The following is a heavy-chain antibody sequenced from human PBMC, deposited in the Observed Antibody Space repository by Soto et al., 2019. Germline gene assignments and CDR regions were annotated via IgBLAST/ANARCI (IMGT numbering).Heavy chain of an antibody. D-gene: IGHD3-22*01. V-gene: IGHV4-31*03. CDR2: IYHSGTT. J-gene: IGHJ4*02. CDR1: GGSISSGGYY. Sequence: QVQLQESGPGLVKPSQTLSLTCTVSGGSISSGGYYWSWIRQHPGKGLEWIGYIYHSGTTYYKSSLKSRLTISVDTSKNQFSLKLSSVTAADTAVYYCASVTKYYDQDYFDYWGQGTLVTVSS. CDR3: ASVTKYYDQDYFDY.